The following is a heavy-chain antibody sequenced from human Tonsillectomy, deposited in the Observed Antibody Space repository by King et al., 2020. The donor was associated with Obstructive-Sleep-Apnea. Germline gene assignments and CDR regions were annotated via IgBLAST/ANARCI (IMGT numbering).Heavy chain of an antibody. J-gene: IGHJ4*02. D-gene: IGHD4-17*01. CDR1: GYTFANYE. CDR3: AREGGDYXDXXXXXDX. V-gene: IGHV1-18*04. CDR2: ISPYNGNT. Sequence: VQLVESGGEVKKPGASVKVSCKASGYTFANYEINWLRQAPGQGLEWMGRISPYNGNTDYAQKFQGRVTMTTDTSTSTAHMDLRSLRSDDTAVYYCAREGGDYXDXXXXXDXXGXGTLVTVSS.